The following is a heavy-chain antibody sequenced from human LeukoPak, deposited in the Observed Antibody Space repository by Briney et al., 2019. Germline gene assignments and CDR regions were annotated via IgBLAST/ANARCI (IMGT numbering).Heavy chain of an antibody. Sequence: SETLSLTCGVSGYSIRNGYSWDWIRPPPGKGLEGIGSINHGGSTTYNPSLRRRVTISLVTSKNAFSLRLRSVPAADTAVYYCARFDYVWETHGMDAFDIWGHGTMVTVSS. CDR3: ARFDYVWETHGMDAFDI. V-gene: IGHV4-38-2*01. J-gene: IGHJ3*02. CDR2: INHGGST. CDR1: GYSIRNGYS. D-gene: IGHD3-16*01.